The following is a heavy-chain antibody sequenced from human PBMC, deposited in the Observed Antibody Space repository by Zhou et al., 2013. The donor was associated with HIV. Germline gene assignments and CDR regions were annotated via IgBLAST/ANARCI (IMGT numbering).Heavy chain of an antibody. CDR1: GYSISSGYY. J-gene: IGHJ6*02. CDR3: ARRLGGGGRVWDV. V-gene: IGHV4-38-2*01. Sequence: QVQLQESGPGLVKPSETLSLTCAVSGYSISSGYYWGWIRQPPGKGLEWIGSIYHSGSTYYNPSLKSRVTISVDTSKNQFSLKLSSVTAADTAVYYCARRLGGGGRVWDVWGQGTTVTGLL. D-gene: IGHD3-16*01. CDR2: IYHSGST.